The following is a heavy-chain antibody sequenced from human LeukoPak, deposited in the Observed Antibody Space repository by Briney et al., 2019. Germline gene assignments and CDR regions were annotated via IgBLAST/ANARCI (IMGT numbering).Heavy chain of an antibody. V-gene: IGHV4-59*12. CDR2: MYYNGNT. Sequence: PSETLSLTCTVSGGSISGYYWTWIRQPPGKGLEWIGYMYYNGNTNYNPSLKSRVTISVDPSKNQFSLKLTSVTTADTAVYYCARGRSGSSSGWPKRYYFDYWGQGTLVTVSS. CDR3: ARGRSGSSSGWPKRYYFDY. CDR1: GGSISGYY. J-gene: IGHJ4*02. D-gene: IGHD6-19*01.